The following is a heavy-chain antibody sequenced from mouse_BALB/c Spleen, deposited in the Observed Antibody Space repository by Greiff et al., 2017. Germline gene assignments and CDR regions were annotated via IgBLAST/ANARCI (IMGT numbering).Heavy chain of an antibody. CDR2: IYPGDGDT. Sequence: QVQLKQSGAELARPGASVKLSCKASGYTFTSYWMQWVKQRPGQGLEWIGAIYPGDGDTRYTQKFKGKATLTADKSSSTAYMQLSSLASEDSAVYYCARYDGNLDYWGQGTTLTVSS. CDR1: GYTFTSYW. V-gene: IGHV1-87*01. CDR3: ARYDGNLDY. J-gene: IGHJ2*01. D-gene: IGHD2-1*01.